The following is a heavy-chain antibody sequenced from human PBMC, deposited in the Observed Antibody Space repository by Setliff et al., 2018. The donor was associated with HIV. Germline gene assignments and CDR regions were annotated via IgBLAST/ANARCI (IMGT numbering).Heavy chain of an antibody. Sequence: SETLSLTCTVSGGSISSYYWSWIRQPPGKGLEWIGYIYTSGSTNYNPSLKSRVTISVDTSKNQFSLKLSSVTAADTAVYYCARGLSFYDPGGFDYWGQGTPVTV. CDR3: ARGLSFYDPGGFDY. CDR1: GGSISSYY. CDR2: IYTSGST. D-gene: IGHD3-22*01. V-gene: IGHV4-4*09. J-gene: IGHJ4*02.